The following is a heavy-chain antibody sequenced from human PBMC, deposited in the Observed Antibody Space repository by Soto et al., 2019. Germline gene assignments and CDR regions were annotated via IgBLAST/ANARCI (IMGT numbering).Heavy chain of an antibody. CDR1: GFTFSDAW. CDR2: IKKKTDGGTK. V-gene: IGHV3-15*01. Sequence: GESLRLSCSASGFTFSDAWMSWVRQAPGKGLEWVGLIKKKTDGGTKDYAAPVKGRFTISRDDLNNTLYLQMSSLKTAATAVYDGMTKWLDWGHGT. J-gene: IGHJ4*01. CDR3: MTKWLD. D-gene: IGHD6-19*01.